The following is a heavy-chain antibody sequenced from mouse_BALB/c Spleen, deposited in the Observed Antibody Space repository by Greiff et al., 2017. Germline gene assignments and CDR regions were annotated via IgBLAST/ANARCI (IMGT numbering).Heavy chain of an antibody. CDR1: GFNIKDTY. CDR2: IDPANGNT. Sequence: VQLKQSGAELVKPGASVKLSCTASGFNIKDTYMHWVKQRPEQGLEWIGRIDPANGNTIYDPKFQGKASITADTSSNTAYLQLSSLTSEDTAVYYCAYYGSSYYFDYWGQGTTLTVSS. D-gene: IGHD1-1*01. J-gene: IGHJ2*01. V-gene: IGHV14-3*02. CDR3: AYYGSSYYFDY.